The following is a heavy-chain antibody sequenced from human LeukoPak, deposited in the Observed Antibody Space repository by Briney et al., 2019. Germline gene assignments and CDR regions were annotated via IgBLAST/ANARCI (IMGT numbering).Heavy chain of an antibody. CDR3: ARDYCSGGSCYGGHDY. Sequence: GGSLRLSCAASGFTVSSNYMSWVRQAPGKGLEWVSGISWNGGTTGFADSVRGRFTISRDNAKNSLYLQMNSLRAEDTALYYCARDYCSGGSCYGGHDYWGQGTLVTVSS. J-gene: IGHJ4*02. CDR1: GFTVSSNY. V-gene: IGHV3-20*04. D-gene: IGHD2-15*01. CDR2: ISWNGGTT.